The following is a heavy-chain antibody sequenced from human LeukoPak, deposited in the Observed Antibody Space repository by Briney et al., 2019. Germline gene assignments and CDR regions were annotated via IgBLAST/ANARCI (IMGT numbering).Heavy chain of an antibody. Sequence: GGSLRLSYAASGFPFSGSVMRWVRQASGKGLEWVGRIGSKANNYATAYSASVTGRFTISRDDSKNAACLQMNSLKTEDSAQYYCTRLDVGADYVFDYWGQGTLVTVSS. J-gene: IGHJ4*02. CDR3: TRLDVGADYVFDY. CDR1: GFPFSGSV. V-gene: IGHV3-73*01. D-gene: IGHD5-12*01. CDR2: IGSKANNYAT.